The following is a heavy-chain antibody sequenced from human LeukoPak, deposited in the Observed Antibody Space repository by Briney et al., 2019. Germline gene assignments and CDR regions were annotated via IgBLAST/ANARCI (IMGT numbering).Heavy chain of an antibody. CDR1: GFTFNTYA. Sequence: PGRSLRLSCAASGFTFNTYAMNWVRQAPGKGLEWVAVIWYDGSNEYYADSVKGRFTISRDNSKNTLYLQMNSLRAEDSAVYFCARDSASIAAAVYWYFDLWGRGTRVTVS. J-gene: IGHJ2*01. D-gene: IGHD6-13*01. CDR3: ARDSASIAAAVYWYFDL. CDR2: IWYDGSNE. V-gene: IGHV3-33*01.